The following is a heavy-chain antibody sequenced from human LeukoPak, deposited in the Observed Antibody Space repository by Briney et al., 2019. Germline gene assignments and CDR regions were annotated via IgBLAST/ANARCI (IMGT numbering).Heavy chain of an antibody. CDR1: GGSFSGYY. CDR2: INHSGST. J-gene: IGHJ6*03. Sequence: SETLSLTCAVYGGSFSGYYWSWIRQPPGKGLEWIGEINHSGSTNYNPSLKSRVTISVDTSKNQFSLKLSSVTAADTAVYYCARRLGYCSSTSCCTSYYYYYYMDVWGKGTTVTVSS. CDR3: ARRLGYCSSTSCCTSYYYYYYMDV. D-gene: IGHD2-2*02. V-gene: IGHV4-34*01.